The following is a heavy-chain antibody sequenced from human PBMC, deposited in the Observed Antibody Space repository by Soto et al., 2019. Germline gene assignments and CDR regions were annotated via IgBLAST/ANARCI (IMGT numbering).Heavy chain of an antibody. J-gene: IGHJ2*01. D-gene: IGHD3-22*01. CDR3: AQDPGDSSGYEARTWYFDL. Sequence: QVQLVESGGGVVQPGRSLRLSCAASGFTFSSYGMHWVRQAPGKGLEWVAVISYDGSNKYYADSVKGRFTISRDNSKNTLYLQMNSLRAEDTAVYYCAQDPGDSSGYEARTWYFDLWGRGTLVTVSS. V-gene: IGHV3-30*18. CDR2: ISYDGSNK. CDR1: GFTFSSYG.